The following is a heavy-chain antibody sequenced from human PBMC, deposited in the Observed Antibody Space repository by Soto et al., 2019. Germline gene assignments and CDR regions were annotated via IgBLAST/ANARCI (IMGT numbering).Heavy chain of an antibody. CDR3: ARRQYISGGILPYYLDY. CDR1: GCTFSSDA. CDR2: IIPIFGTA. V-gene: IGHV1-69*06. Sequence: QVQLVQSGAEVKKPGSSVKVSCKASGCTFSSDAISWVRQAPGQGLEWMGGIIPIFGTANYAQQFQGRVTITADKSTSTAYTELSSVSSEDTAVYYCARRQYISGGILPYYLDYWGKLNVVTVSS. J-gene: IGHJ4*02. D-gene: IGHD6-19*01.